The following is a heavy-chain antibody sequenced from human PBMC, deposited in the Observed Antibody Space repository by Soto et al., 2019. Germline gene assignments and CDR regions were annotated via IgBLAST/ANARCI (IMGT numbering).Heavy chain of an antibody. CDR3: ARDFSSWYEGVYYYGMDV. CDR2: INAGNGNT. V-gene: IGHV1-3*01. CDR1: GYRKTIYA. Sequence: ALVKGACKTSGYRKTIYARRWGRKKQRQRLEWMGWINAGNGNTKYSQKFQGRVTITRDTSASTAYMELSSLRSEDTAVYYCARDFSSWYEGVYYYGMDVWGQGTTVTVSS. J-gene: IGHJ6*02. D-gene: IGHD6-13*01.